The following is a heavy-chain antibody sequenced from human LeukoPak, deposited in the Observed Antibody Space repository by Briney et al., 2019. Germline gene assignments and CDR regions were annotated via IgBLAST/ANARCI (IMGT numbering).Heavy chain of an antibody. V-gene: IGHV3-23*01. D-gene: IGHD6-6*01. CDR3: SRDLTTSSTAYFQH. CDR2: ISGTGGST. CDR1: GFTFSMYA. J-gene: IGHJ1*01. Sequence: PGGSLRLSCAASGFTFSMYAMSWVRQAPGKGLEWVSAISGTGGSTHYADSVKGRFTISRDNAKNSLYLQMNSLRAEDTAVYYCSRDLTTSSTAYFQHWGQGTLVTVSS.